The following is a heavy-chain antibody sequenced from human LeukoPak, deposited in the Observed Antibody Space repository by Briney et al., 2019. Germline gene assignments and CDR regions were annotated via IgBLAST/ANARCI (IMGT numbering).Heavy chain of an antibody. J-gene: IGHJ5*02. CDR1: GFTFDDYA. CDR2: ISWNSGSI. CDR3: ASSGWALHNNWFDP. V-gene: IGHV3-9*01. D-gene: IGHD6-19*01. Sequence: GRSLRLSCAASGFTFDDYAMHWVRQAPGKGLEWVSGISWNSGSIGYADSVKGRFTISRDNAKNSLYLQMNSLGAEDTALYYCASSGWALHNNWFDPWGQGTLVTVSS.